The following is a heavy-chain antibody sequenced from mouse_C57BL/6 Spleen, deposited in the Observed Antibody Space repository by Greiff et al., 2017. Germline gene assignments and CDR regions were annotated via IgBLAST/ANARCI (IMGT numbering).Heavy chain of an antibody. CDR2: IWCGGST. J-gene: IGHJ4*01. CDR3: ASSYYAYAMDY. V-gene: IGHV2-2*01. Sequence: VQLQQSGPGLVQPSQSLSITCTVSGFPLTSYGVHRVRPSPGKGLEWLGVIWCGGSTDYNAAFISRQNNSKDNSKIQVFFKMNNLQADYTAIYYCASSYYAYAMDYWGQGTSVTVSS. D-gene: IGHD1-1*01. CDR1: GFPLTSYG.